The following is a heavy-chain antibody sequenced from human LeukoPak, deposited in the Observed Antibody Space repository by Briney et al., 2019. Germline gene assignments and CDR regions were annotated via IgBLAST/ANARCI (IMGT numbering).Heavy chain of an antibody. D-gene: IGHD2-21*01. J-gene: IGHJ3*02. CDR1: GGNFNNYA. CDR3: ARGRELLGIQCAFDI. CDR2: VIPMFGSA. Sequence: SVKVSCKASGGNFNNYAISWVRQAPGQGLESLGGVIPMFGSANYAQKFQGRVTITADGITSVAYMELGSLTSDDTAVYYCARGRELLGIQCAFDIWGQGTVVTVAS. V-gene: IGHV1-69*13.